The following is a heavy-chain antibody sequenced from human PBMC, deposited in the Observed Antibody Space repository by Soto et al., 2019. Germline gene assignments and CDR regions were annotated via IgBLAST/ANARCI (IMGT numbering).Heavy chain of an antibody. CDR2: IIPIFGTA. CDR1: GGTFSSYA. Sequence: GASVKVSCKASGGTFSSYAISWVRQAPGQGLEWMGGIIPIFGTANYAQKFQGRVTITADESTSTAYMELSSLRSEDTAVYYCARTVVVVAAKAPYFDYWGQGTLVTSPQ. D-gene: IGHD2-15*01. V-gene: IGHV1-69*13. CDR3: ARTVVVVAAKAPYFDY. J-gene: IGHJ4*02.